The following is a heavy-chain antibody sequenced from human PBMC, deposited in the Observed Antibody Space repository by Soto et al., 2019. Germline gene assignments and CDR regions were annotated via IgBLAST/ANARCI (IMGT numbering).Heavy chain of an antibody. CDR2: ISNDGSNR. CDR1: GFSFKSYG. J-gene: IGHJ4*02. Sequence: QVQVVESGGGVVQPGTSLRLSCVASGFSFKSYGMHWVRQAPGKGLEWVALISNDGSNRYYEDSVKGRFTVSRDNSKNTVSLQMNSLRPEDTALYHCAKAIYDTGVDDYWGQGTHVIVSS. CDR3: AKAIYDTGVDDY. D-gene: IGHD7-27*01. V-gene: IGHV3-30*18.